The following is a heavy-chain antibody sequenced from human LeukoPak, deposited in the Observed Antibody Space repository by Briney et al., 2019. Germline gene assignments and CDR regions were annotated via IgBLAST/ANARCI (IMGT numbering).Heavy chain of an antibody. CDR1: GFTFSGSS. Sequence: GGSLRLSCAASGFTFSGSSIHWVRQASEKGLEWVGLIRTKANTYATAYAASVTGRFTISRDDSKNTSYLQMSSLKTEDTALYFCTTSYVDNSWHDWFGPWGQGTLVTVSS. CDR3: TTSYVDNSWHDWFGP. CDR2: IRTKANTYAT. J-gene: IGHJ5*02. D-gene: IGHD6-13*01. V-gene: IGHV3-73*01.